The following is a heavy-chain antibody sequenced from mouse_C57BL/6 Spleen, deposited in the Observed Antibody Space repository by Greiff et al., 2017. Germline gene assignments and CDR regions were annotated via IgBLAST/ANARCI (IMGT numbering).Heavy chain of an antibody. CDR1: GYTFTDYE. Sequence: QVQLQQSGAELVRPGASVTLSCKASGYTFTDYEMHWVKQTPVHGLEWIGAIDPETGGTAYNQKIKGKAILTADKSSSTAYMELRSLTSEDSAVYYCTRVWDTYYFDYWGQGTTLTVSS. CDR3: TRVWDTYYFDY. CDR2: IDPETGGT. D-gene: IGHD4-1*01. V-gene: IGHV1-15*01. J-gene: IGHJ2*01.